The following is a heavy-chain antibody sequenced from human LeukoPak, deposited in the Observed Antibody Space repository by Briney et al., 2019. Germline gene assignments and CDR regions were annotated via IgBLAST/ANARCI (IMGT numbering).Heavy chain of an antibody. CDR3: ARGRYYGSGSYYVRFDP. V-gene: IGHV1-2*02. Sequence: ASVKVSCKASGYTFTDYYMHWVRQAPGQGLEWMGWINPNSGGTNSAQKFQGRVTMTRDTSISTAYMDLSRLRSDDTAVYYCARGRYYGSGSYYVRFDPWGQGTLVTVST. J-gene: IGHJ5*02. CDR2: INPNSGGT. CDR1: GYTFTDYY. D-gene: IGHD3-10*01.